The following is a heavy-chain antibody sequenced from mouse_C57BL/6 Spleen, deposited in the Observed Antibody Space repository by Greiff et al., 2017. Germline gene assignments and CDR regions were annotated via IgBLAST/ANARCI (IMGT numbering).Heavy chain of an antibody. CDR2: INYDGSST. J-gene: IGHJ2*01. CDR3: AREPLYYYGSSYVYYFDY. D-gene: IGHD1-1*01. Sequence: EVKLMESEGGLVQPGSSMKLSCTASGFTFSDYYMAWVRQVPEKGLEWVANINYDGSSTYYLDSLKSRFIISRDNAKNILYLQMSSLKSEDTATYCCAREPLYYYGSSYVYYFDYWGQGTTLTVSS. V-gene: IGHV5-16*01. CDR1: GFTFSDYY.